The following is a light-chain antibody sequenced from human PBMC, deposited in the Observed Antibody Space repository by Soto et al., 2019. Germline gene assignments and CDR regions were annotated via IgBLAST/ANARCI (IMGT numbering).Light chain of an antibody. CDR3: QQYNNWPPLT. V-gene: IGKV3-15*01. Sequence: EIVMTQSPATLSVSPGERATLSCRASQSVSSNLAWYQQKPGQAPSLLIYGASTRATGIPARFSGSGSGTEFTLTISSLQSEDFAVYYCQQYNNWPPLTFGQGTRLDIK. CDR1: QSVSSN. CDR2: GAS. J-gene: IGKJ5*01.